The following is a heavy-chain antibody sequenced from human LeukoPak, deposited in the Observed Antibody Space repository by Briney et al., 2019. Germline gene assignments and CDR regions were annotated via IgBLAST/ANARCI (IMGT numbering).Heavy chain of an antibody. CDR2: ISSSGSIS. CDR1: GFTFNNYE. J-gene: IGHJ4*02. CDR3: ARQAYGSGWY. Sequence: GGSLRLSCSASGFTFNNYEMSWVRQAPGKGLEWVSYISSSGSISYYSDSVKGRFTISRDNAKNSVSLQMNTLRAEDTGVYYCARQAYGSGWYWGQGTLVSVSS. D-gene: IGHD6-19*01. V-gene: IGHV3-48*03.